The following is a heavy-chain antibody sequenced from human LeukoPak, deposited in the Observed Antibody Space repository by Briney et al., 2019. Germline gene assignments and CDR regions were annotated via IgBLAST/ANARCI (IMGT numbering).Heavy chain of an antibody. Sequence: PSETLSLTCTVSTDSLSGHYWSWIRQPPGKGLEWIAYIYSSGTTKYNPSLNSRVTISLDASKNQFSLNLTSVTAADTAVYYCAGGGDGYNYVDYWGQGTLVTVSS. V-gene: IGHV4-59*11. D-gene: IGHD5-24*01. J-gene: IGHJ4*02. CDR3: AGGGDGYNYVDY. CDR2: IYSSGTT. CDR1: TDSLSGHY.